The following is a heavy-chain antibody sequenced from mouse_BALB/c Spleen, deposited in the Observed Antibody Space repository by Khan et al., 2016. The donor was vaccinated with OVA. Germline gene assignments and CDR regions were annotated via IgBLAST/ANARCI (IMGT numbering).Heavy chain of an antibody. CDR3: ARLAYYYDSEGFAY. J-gene: IGHJ3*01. Sequence: EVELVESGGDLVKPGGSLKLSCAASGFTFSGYALSWVRQTPEKRLEWVATISSGDSYTYYPDSVKGRFTISRDNAKNTLYLQMSSLKSEDTAMFYCARLAYYYDSEGFAYWGQGTLVTVSA. CDR2: ISSGDSYT. D-gene: IGHD1-1*01. CDR1: GFTFSGYA. V-gene: IGHV5-6*01.